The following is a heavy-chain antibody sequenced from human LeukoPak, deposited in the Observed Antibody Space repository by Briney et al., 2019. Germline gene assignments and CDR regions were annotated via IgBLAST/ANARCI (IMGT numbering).Heavy chain of an antibody. CDR3: AKSDWFDP. CDR1: GFTLSGHW. CDR2: NKYDGGES. V-gene: IGHV3-74*01. Sequence: GGSLRLSCAASGFTLSGHWMHWFRQPPGKGLSWVSRNKYDGGESYYADSVKGRFTISRDNAKNTLYLQMNSLRVEDTAVYYCAKSDWFDPWGQGTLVTVSS. J-gene: IGHJ5*02.